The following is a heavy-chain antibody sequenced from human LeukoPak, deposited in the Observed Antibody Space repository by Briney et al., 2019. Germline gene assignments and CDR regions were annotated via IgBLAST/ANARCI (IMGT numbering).Heavy chain of an antibody. V-gene: IGHV4-4*07. Sequence: SETLSLTCTVSGDSISSYYWTWIRQPAGRGLEWIGRFYISGRSSYSPSLKSRVSMSVDKSKNQFSLKLTSVTAADTAVYCCARDFLSSFTFDYWGQGILVTVSS. J-gene: IGHJ4*02. CDR2: FYISGRS. CDR1: GDSISSYY. D-gene: IGHD2-2*01. CDR3: ARDFLSSFTFDY.